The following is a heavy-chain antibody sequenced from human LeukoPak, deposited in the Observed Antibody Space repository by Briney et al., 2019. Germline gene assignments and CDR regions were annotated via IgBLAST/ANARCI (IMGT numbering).Heavy chain of an antibody. J-gene: IGHJ4*02. V-gene: IGHV3-74*01. CDR3: AKDPFVWGSYRSLYYFDY. Sequence: GGSLRLSCAVSGFTFSSYWMHWVRQAPGKGLVWVSRINSDGSSTSYADSVKGRFTISRDNSKNTLYLQMNSLRAEDTAVYYCAKDPFVWGSYRSLYYFDYWGQGTLVTVSS. D-gene: IGHD3-16*02. CDR2: INSDGSST. CDR1: GFTFSSYW.